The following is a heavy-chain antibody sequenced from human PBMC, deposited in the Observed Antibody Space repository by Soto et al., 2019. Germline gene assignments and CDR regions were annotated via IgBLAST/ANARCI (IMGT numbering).Heavy chain of an antibody. D-gene: IGHD3-3*02. V-gene: IGHV1-2*02. CDR2: INPNSGGT. CDR3: ARSASMVSYYYGMDV. J-gene: IGHJ6*02. Sequence: ASVKVSCKASGYTFTGYYMHWVRQAPGQGLEWMGWINPNSGGTNYAQKFQGRVTMTRDTSISTAYMELSRLRSDDTAVYYCARSASMVSYYYGMDVWGQGTTVTVSS. CDR1: GYTFTGYY.